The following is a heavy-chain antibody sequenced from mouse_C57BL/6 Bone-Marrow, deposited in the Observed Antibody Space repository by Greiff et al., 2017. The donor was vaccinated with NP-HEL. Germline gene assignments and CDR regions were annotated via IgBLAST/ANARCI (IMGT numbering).Heavy chain of an antibody. CDR3: ASYGYDVDWYFDV. CDR1: GYTFTSYW. D-gene: IGHD2-2*01. V-gene: IGHV1-55*01. CDR2: IYPGSGST. Sequence: VQLKQPGAELVKPGASVKMSCKASGYTFTSYWITWVKQRPGQGLEWIGDIYPGSGSTNYNEKFKSKATLTVDTSSSTAYMQLSSLTSEDSAVYYCASYGYDVDWYFDVWGTGTTVTVSS. J-gene: IGHJ1*03.